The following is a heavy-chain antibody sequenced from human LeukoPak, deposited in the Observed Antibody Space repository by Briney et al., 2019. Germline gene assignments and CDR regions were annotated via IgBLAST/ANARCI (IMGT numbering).Heavy chain of an antibody. CDR3: AKEGLRDNGNYGDYFDY. CDR1: GFTFSSYW. Sequence: GGSLRLSCAASGFTFSSYWMSWVRQAPGKGLEWVAVISYDGSNKYYADSVKGRFTISRDNSKNTLYLQMNSLRTDDTAVYYCAKEGLRDNGNYGDYFDYWGQGTLVTVSS. V-gene: IGHV3-30*18. CDR2: ISYDGSNK. J-gene: IGHJ4*02. D-gene: IGHD1-1*01.